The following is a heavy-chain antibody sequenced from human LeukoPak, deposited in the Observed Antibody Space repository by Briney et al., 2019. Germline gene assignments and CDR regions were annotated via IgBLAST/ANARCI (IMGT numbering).Heavy chain of an antibody. CDR2: LSASSGST. D-gene: IGHD6-19*01. CDR1: GFTFNNYA. Sequence: GGSLRLSCAASGFTFNNYAMNWVRQAPGKGLEWVSTLSASSGSTYYADSVKGRLTISSDNSRNTLYLQMDSLRAEDTAVYYRAKGFGTYSSGYYFFDHWGQGALVTVSS. CDR3: AKGFGTYSSGYYFFDH. V-gene: IGHV3-23*01. J-gene: IGHJ4*02.